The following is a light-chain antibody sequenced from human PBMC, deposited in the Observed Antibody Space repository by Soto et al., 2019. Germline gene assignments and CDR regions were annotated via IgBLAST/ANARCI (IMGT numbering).Light chain of an antibody. CDR3: NSYAGSSAPYV. J-gene: IGLJ1*01. V-gene: IGLV2-14*01. CDR1: SSDVGGYNY. Sequence: QSALTQPASVSGSPGQSITISCTGTSSDVGGYNYVSWYQQHPGKAPKLMIYDVSNRPSGVSDRFSGSKSGNTASLTISGLQAEDEADYYCNSYAGSSAPYVFGTGTQLTVL. CDR2: DVS.